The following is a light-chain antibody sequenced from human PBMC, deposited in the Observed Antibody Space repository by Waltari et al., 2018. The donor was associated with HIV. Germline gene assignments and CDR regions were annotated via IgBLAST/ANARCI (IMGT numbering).Light chain of an antibody. V-gene: IGLV2-14*03. CDR3: SSYVGSSTSWL. CDR2: DVT. J-gene: IGLJ3*02. Sequence: QSALTQPASASGSPGQSIAISCTGTSDHVGYYNYVSWYQQHPGKVPKLVIYDVTSRPSGVSNRFSGSKSGNTASLTISGLRADDEADYYCSSYVGSSTSWLFGGGTKLTV. CDR1: SDHVGYYNY.